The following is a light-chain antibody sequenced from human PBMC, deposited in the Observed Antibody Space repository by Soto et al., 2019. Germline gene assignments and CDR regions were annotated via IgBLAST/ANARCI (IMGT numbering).Light chain of an antibody. V-gene: IGKV3-20*01. CDR1: QIVNSNY. Sequence: EIVIAQSPATLYVSPGERATFSCRASQIVNSNYLAWYQQRLGQAPRLLIYGASSRETGIPERFSGSGAGTDCTRTISRLVPEDVEVYYCPQYGDSPWTFGQGTKVDNK. CDR3: PQYGDSPWT. J-gene: IGKJ1*01. CDR2: GAS.